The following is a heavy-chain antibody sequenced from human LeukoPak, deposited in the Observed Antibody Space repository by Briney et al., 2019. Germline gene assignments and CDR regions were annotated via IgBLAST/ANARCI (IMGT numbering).Heavy chain of an antibody. V-gene: IGHV4-59*01. CDR1: GGSISSYY. CDR3: ARDRAIDYGGNSVNWFDP. CDR2: IYYSGST. J-gene: IGHJ5*02. D-gene: IGHD4-23*01. Sequence: SETLSLTCTVSGGSISSYYWGWIRQPPGKGLEWIGYIYYSGSTNYNPSLKSRVTISVDTSKNQFSLKLSSVTAADTAVYYCARDRAIDYGGNSVNWFDPWGQGTLATVSS.